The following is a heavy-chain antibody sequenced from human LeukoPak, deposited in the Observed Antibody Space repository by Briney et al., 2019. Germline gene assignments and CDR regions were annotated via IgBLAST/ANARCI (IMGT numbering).Heavy chain of an antibody. V-gene: IGHV4-30-2*01. J-gene: IGHJ5*02. CDR3: ARGQIYSSSWGFDP. CDR1: GGSISSGGYS. Sequence: SQTLSLTCAVSGGSISSGGYSWSWIRQPPGKGLEWIGYIYHSGSTYYNPSLKSRVTISVDRSKNQFSLKLSSVTAAGTAVYYCARGQIYSSSWGFDPWGQGTLVTVSS. D-gene: IGHD6-13*01. CDR2: IYHSGST.